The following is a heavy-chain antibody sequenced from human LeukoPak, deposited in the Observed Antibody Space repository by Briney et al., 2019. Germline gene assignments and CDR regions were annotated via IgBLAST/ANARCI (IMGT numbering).Heavy chain of an antibody. V-gene: IGHV3-9*01. D-gene: IGHD2-21*01. J-gene: IGHJ6*02. Sequence: CLRLSSAASGFTFDDDAMHSGRQAPGKGLEGVSSISWYSGVIGYADSVKGRFSISRENAQSTLYLHMNRLRNDDTTLYFIARDVWRRVFYYGMDVWGQGTTVAVSS. CDR1: GFTFDDDA. CDR2: ISWYSGVI. CDR3: ARDVWRRVFYYGMDV.